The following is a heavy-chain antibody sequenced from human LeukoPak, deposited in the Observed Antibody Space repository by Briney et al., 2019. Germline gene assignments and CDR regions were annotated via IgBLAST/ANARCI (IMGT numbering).Heavy chain of an antibody. Sequence: SETLSLTCTVSGDSMTNYYWNWIRQSPGKGLEWIGRIYDSGRTNYNPSLNSRVTISIDTSKNQFYLGLSSVTAADTAVYYCARGDSSGYYYYWGQGTLVTVSS. V-gene: IGHV4-4*07. CDR3: ARGDSSGYYYY. D-gene: IGHD3-22*01. J-gene: IGHJ4*02. CDR2: IYDSGRT. CDR1: GDSMTNYY.